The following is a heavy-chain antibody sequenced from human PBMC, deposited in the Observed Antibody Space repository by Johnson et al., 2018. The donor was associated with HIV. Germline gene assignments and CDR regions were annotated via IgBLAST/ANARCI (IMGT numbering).Heavy chain of an antibody. J-gene: IGHJ3*02. D-gene: IGHD1-14*01. Sequence: QVQLVESGGGVVQPGTSLRLSCAASGFTFRNYAMHWVRQAPGKGLEWVAVISYDGSNKYYADSVKGRFTISRDNSKNTLYLQMNSLRHEDTAVYYCARDQGELRRTHAFDIWGQGTMVTVSS. V-gene: IGHV3-30*04. CDR3: ARDQGELRRTHAFDI. CDR1: GFTFRNYA. CDR2: ISYDGSNK.